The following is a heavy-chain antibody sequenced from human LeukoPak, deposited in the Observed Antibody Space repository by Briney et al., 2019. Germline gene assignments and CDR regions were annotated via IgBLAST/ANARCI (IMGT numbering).Heavy chain of an antibody. Sequence: SETLPLTCTVSGGSISSGSYYWSWIRQPAGKGLEWIGRIYTSGSTNYNPSLESRVTISVDTSKNQFSLKLSSVTAADTAVYYCAREGYDFWSGYYDYWGQGTLVTVSS. D-gene: IGHD3-3*01. CDR3: AREGYDFWSGYYDY. J-gene: IGHJ4*02. CDR2: IYTSGST. CDR1: GGSISSGSYY. V-gene: IGHV4-61*02.